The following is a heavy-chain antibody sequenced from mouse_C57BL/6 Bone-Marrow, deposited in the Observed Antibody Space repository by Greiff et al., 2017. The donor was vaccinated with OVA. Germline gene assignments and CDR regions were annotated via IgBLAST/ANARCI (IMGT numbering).Heavy chain of an antibody. CDR3: ARWHCGSPWYFEV. D-gene: IGHD1-1*01. Sequence: QVQLQQSGAELVKPGASVKISCKASGYALSSYWMNWVKQRPGKGLEWIGQIYPGGGDTNYNGKFKGKATLTADKSANTAYRRLSSLTSEDSAVYFCARWHCGSPWYFEVWGTGTTVTVSS. CDR2: IYPGGGDT. V-gene: IGHV1-80*01. J-gene: IGHJ1*03. CDR1: GYALSSYW.